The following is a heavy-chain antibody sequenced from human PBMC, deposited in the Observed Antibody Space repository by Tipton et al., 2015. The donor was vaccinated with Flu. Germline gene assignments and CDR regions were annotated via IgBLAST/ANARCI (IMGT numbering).Heavy chain of an antibody. CDR3: VRGQGANP. CDR2: ISSDGSNK. J-gene: IGHJ5*02. V-gene: IGHV3-30*12. CDR1: GFTFSSYG. Sequence: SLRLSCAASGFTFSSYGMHWVRQAPGKGLEWVAVISSDGSNKYYVDSVKGRFTVSRDNSKNILSLQMNSLRAEDTAVYYCVRGQGANPWGQGTLVTVSS.